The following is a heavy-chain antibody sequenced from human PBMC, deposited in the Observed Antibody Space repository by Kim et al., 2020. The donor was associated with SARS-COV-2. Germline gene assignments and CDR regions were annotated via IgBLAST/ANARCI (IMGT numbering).Heavy chain of an antibody. J-gene: IGHJ4*02. CDR3: ATGAGQYPGSCLYY. Sequence: GGSLRLSCAASGFTFSNYWMHWVRRAPGKGLVWVSRINGDGTTTNYADSVKGRFTISRDNANNTLYLQMNSLRAEDTAVYYCATGAGQYPGSCLYYWDQGTLVTVSS. CDR1: GFTFSNYW. V-gene: IGHV3-74*01. CDR2: INGDGTTT. D-gene: IGHD1-26*01.